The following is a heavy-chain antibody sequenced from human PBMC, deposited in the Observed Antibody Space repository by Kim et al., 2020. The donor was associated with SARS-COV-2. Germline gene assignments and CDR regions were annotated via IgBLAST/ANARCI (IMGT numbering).Heavy chain of an antibody. Sequence: YYTDSVKGRFTISRDNSRNTLFFQMNNLKAEDTAVYYCAKRVKTGTPGFLDYWGQGVLITVSS. J-gene: IGHJ4*02. CDR3: AKRVKTGTPGFLDY. D-gene: IGHD1-7*01. V-gene: IGHV3-23*01.